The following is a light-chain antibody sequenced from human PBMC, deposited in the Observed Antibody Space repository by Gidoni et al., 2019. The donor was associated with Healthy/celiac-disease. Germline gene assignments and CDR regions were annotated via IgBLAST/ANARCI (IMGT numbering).Light chain of an antibody. CDR1: QSVLYSSNNKNY. CDR2: WAS. Sequence: DIVMSPAPDSLAVSLCESATINCKSSQSVLYSSNNKNYLAWYQQKPGQPPKLLIYWASTRESGFPDRFSGSGSGTDFTLSISSLQAEDVAVYYCQQYYSTPWTFGQGTKVEIK. V-gene: IGKV4-1*01. CDR3: QQYYSTPWT. J-gene: IGKJ1*01.